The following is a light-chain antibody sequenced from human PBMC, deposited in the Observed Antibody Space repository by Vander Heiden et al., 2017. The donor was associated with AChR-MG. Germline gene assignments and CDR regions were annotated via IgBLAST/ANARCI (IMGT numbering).Light chain of an antibody. Sequence: SALTQPRSVSGSPGPSVTISFPGARTNIASYNYVFWYQHHPGRALELFIYEGSKRPSGVPDRFSGSNSGTTASLTSSGLEDEDEDDYYCCSNGGNWVFGGGTKLTVL. CDR3: CSNGGNWV. J-gene: IGLJ3*02. CDR2: EGS. CDR1: RTNIASYNY. V-gene: IGLV2-11*01.